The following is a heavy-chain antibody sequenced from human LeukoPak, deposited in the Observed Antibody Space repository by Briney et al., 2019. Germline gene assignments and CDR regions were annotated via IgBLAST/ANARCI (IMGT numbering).Heavy chain of an antibody. CDR1: GFTFSSYA. CDR3: AKSPDYYDSSGYYYFCYFDY. D-gene: IGHD3-22*01. Sequence: GGSLRLSCAASGFTFSSYAMSWVRQAPGKGLEWVSAISGSGGSTYYADSVKGRFTISRDNSKNTLYLQMNSLRAEDTAVYYCAKSPDYYDSSGYYYFCYFDYWGQGTLVTVSS. CDR2: ISGSGGST. V-gene: IGHV3-23*01. J-gene: IGHJ4*02.